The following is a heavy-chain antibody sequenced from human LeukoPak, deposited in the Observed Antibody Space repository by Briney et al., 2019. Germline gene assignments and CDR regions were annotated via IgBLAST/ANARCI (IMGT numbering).Heavy chain of an antibody. CDR2: IYYSGST. D-gene: IGHD6-19*01. CDR3: ARVTSSGWGYFDY. CDR1: GGSISSYY. V-gene: IGHV4-59*01. J-gene: IGHJ4*02. Sequence: SETLSLTCTASGGSISSYYWSWIRQPPGKGLEWIGYIYYSGSTNYNPSLKSRVTISVDTSKNQFSLKLSSVTAADTAVYYCARVTSSGWGYFDYWGQGTLVTVSS.